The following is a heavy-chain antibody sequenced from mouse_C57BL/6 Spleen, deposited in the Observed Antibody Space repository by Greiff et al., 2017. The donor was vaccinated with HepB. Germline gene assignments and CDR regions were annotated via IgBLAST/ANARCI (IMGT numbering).Heavy chain of an antibody. Sequence: EVQGVESGGGLVQPGESLKLSCESNEYEFPSHDMSWVRKTPEKRLELVAAINSDGGSTYYPDTMERRFIISRDNTKKTLYLQMGSLRSEDTALYYCARRGYYYGSSPYWYFDVWGTGTTVTVSS. CDR1: EYEFPSHD. J-gene: IGHJ1*03. CDR2: INSDGGST. V-gene: IGHV5-2*01. CDR3: ARRGYYYGSSPYWYFDV. D-gene: IGHD1-1*01.